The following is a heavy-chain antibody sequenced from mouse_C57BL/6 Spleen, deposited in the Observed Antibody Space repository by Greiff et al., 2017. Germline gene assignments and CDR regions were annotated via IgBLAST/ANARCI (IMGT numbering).Heavy chain of an antibody. V-gene: IGHV5-16*01. CDR1: GFTFSDYY. CDR2: INYDGSST. Sequence: DVKLVESEGGLVQPGSSMKLSCTASGFTFSDYYMAWVRQVPEKGLEWVANINYDGSSTYYLDSLKSRFIISRDNAKNILYLQMSSLKSEDTATYYCARKGAYFDYWGQGTTLTVSS. CDR3: ARKGAYFDY. J-gene: IGHJ2*01.